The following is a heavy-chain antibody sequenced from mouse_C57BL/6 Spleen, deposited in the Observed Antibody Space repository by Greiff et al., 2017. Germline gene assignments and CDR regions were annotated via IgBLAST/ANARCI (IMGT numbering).Heavy chain of an antibody. CDR2: IRLKSDNYAT. J-gene: IGHJ3*01. Sequence: EVMLVESGGGLVQPGGSMKLSCVASGFTFSNYWMNWVRQSPEKGLEWVAQIRLKSDNYATHYAESVKGRFTISRDDSKSSVYLQMNNLRAEDTGIYYCTTTVVGRGAWFAYWGQGTLVTVSA. V-gene: IGHV6-3*01. D-gene: IGHD1-1*01. CDR3: TTTVVGRGAWFAY. CDR1: GFTFSNYW.